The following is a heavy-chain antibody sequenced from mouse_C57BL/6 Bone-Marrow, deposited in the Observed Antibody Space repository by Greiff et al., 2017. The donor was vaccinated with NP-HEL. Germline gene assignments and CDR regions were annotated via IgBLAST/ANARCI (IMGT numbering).Heavy chain of an antibody. Sequence: QVQLQQSGAELVKPGASVKLSCKASGYTFTSYWMQWVKQRPGQGLEWIGEIDPSDSYTNYNQKFKGKATLTVDTSSSTAYMQLSSLTSEDSAVYYCARENWDFDYWGQGTTLTVSS. V-gene: IGHV1-50*01. CDR2: IDPSDSYT. D-gene: IGHD4-1*01. CDR1: GYTFTSYW. CDR3: ARENWDFDY. J-gene: IGHJ2*01.